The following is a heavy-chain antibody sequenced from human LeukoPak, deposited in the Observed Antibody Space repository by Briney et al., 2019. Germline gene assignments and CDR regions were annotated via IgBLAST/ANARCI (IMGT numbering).Heavy chain of an antibody. J-gene: IGHJ4*03. CDR2: IHYTGNT. CDR3: ARHPGGSSFDY. V-gene: IGHV4-39*01. Sequence: SETLSLTCTVSGGSISSSNYYWGWVRQPPGKGLEWVATIHYTGNTYYNPSLKSRVTISVDTSKNQFSLKLSSVTAADTALYFCARHPGGSSFDYWGQGTLVTVSS. CDR1: GGSISSSNYY. D-gene: IGHD2-8*02.